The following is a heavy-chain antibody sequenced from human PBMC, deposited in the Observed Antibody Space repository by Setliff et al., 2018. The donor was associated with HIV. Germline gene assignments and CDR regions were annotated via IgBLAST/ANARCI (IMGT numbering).Heavy chain of an antibody. V-gene: IGHV4-4*07. J-gene: IGHJ6*03. D-gene: IGHD6-25*01. CDR2: IYTSGST. CDR3: ARGLQRKNGLHSYYYYMDI. Sequence: PSETLSLTCAVSGGSISGYYWNWIRQSAGKGLEWIGRIYTSGSTKYNPSFESRATLSVDTSKNQVSLKVNYVTAADTALYFCARGLQRKNGLHSYYYYMDIWGKGTTVTVSS. CDR1: GGSISGYY.